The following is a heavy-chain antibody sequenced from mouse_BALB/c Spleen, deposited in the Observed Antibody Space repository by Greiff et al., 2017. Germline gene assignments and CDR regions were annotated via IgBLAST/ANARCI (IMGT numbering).Heavy chain of an antibody. V-gene: IGHV5-6-4*01. D-gene: IGHD2-14*01. CDR1: GFTFSSYT. Sequence: EVHLVESGGGLVKPGGSLKLSCAASGFTFSSYTMSWVRQTPEKRLEWVATISSGGSYTYYPDSVKGRFTISRDNAKNTLYLQMSSLKSEDTAMYYCTRDESYRYYFDYWGQGTTLTVSS. J-gene: IGHJ2*01. CDR2: ISSGGSYT. CDR3: TRDESYRYYFDY.